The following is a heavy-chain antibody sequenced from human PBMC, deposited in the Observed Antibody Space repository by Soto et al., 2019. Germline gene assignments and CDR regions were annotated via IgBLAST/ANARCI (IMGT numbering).Heavy chain of an antibody. CDR1: GGAFSGHY. Sequence: QVQLQQWGAGLLKPSETLSLTCAVYGGAFSGHYWSWIRQPPGKGLEWIGEINHRGRTNYNPSLKSRVTISVDTSKNQFSLKVSSVTAADTAVYYCARGGRGSTAGFDFWGQGALVTVSS. J-gene: IGHJ4*02. CDR2: INHRGRT. D-gene: IGHD6-25*01. V-gene: IGHV4-34*01. CDR3: ARGGRGSTAGFDF.